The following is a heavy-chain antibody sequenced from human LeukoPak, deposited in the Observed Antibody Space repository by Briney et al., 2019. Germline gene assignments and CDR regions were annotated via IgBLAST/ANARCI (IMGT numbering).Heavy chain of an antibody. J-gene: IGHJ4*02. Sequence: GRSLRLSCAASGFTFDDYAMHWVRQAPGKGLEWVSGISWNSGSIGYADSVKGRFTISRDNAKNSLYLQMNSLRAEDTALYYCAKGKQLATTYYFDYWGQGTLVTVSS. CDR3: AKGKQLATTYYFDY. D-gene: IGHD6-13*01. CDR2: ISWNSGSI. CDR1: GFTFDDYA. V-gene: IGHV3-9*01.